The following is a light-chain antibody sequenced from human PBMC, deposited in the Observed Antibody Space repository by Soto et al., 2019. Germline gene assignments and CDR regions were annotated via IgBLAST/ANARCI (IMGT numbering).Light chain of an antibody. J-gene: IGKJ2*01. CDR3: QQYGSSTYT. CDR1: QSVSNNY. V-gene: IGKV3-20*01. Sequence: EIVLTQSPGTLSLSPGERATLSCRASQSVSNNYLAWYQQKPGQAPRLLIYGASNRATGIPDRFSGSGSGTDFTLTISRLEPEDFAMYYCQQYGSSTYTFGQGTKVDIK. CDR2: GAS.